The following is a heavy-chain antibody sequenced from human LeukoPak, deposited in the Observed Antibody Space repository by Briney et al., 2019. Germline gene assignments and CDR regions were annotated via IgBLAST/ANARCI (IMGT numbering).Heavy chain of an antibody. CDR3: ARAGDRYYYYYMDV. D-gene: IGHD3-16*01. J-gene: IGHJ6*03. CDR2: INWNGGST. CDR1: GCTFRNYD. V-gene: IGHV3-20*04. Sequence: GGSLRLSCVGSGCTFRNYDMSWVRQAPGKGLEWVSGINWNGGSTGYADSMKGRFTISRDNAKNRLDLQMNSLRAEDTDLYYCARAGDRYYYYYMDVWGKGTTVTVSS.